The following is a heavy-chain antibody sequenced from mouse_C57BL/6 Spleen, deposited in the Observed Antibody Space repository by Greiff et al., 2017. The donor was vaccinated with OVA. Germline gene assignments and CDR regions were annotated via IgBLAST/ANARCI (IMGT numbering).Heavy chain of an antibody. D-gene: IGHD2-2*01. CDR2: ISSGSSTI. CDR3: ARPEVTATGYYFDY. J-gene: IGHJ2*01. CDR1: GFTFSDYG. Sequence: EVKLVESGGGLVKPGGSLKLSCAASGFTFSDYGMHWVRQAPEKGLEWVAYISSGSSTIYYADTVKGRFTISRDNAKNTLFLQMTSLRSEDTAMYYCARPEVTATGYYFDYWGQGTTLTVSS. V-gene: IGHV5-17*01.